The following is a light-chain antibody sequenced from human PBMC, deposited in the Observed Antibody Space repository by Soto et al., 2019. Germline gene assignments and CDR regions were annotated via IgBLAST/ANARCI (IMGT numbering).Light chain of an antibody. V-gene: IGKV3-11*01. J-gene: IGKJ5*01. CDR2: DTS. CDR3: LQSNNFPIT. CDR1: QTVSSK. Sequence: ELVFTQSPATLSYSPGERATLSCRASQTVSSKLAWYQHKPGQAPRLLIYDTSNRATGIPARFSGSGSGTDFTLTISSLQPEDFATYYCLQSNNFPITLGQGTRLEIK.